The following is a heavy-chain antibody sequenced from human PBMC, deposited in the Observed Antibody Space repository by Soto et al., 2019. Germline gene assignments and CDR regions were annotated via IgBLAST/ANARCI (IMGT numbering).Heavy chain of an antibody. Sequence: SETLSLTCNVSGGSVSGYHWSWIRQPPGKVLEWVGYVNNNGNTNYNPSLKSRVTISVDKSKNQFSLKLSSVIAADTAVYYCARVSGSYYYGMDVWGQGTTVTVS. CDR3: ARVSGSYYYGMDV. CDR2: VNNNGNT. J-gene: IGHJ6*02. D-gene: IGHD1-26*01. CDR1: GGSVSGYH. V-gene: IGHV4-59*02.